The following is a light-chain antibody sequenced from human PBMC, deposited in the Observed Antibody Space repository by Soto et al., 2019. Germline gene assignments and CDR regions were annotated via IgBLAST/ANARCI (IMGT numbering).Light chain of an antibody. CDR1: SSDVGGYNY. Sequence: QPVLTQPPSASGSPGQSVTISCTGTSSDVGGYNYVSWYQQHPGKAPKLMIYEVSKRPSGVPDRFSGSKSGNTASLTVSGLQAEDEADYYCSSYAGSNNFDFGTGTKVTVL. J-gene: IGLJ1*01. CDR2: EVS. V-gene: IGLV2-8*01. CDR3: SSYAGSNNFD.